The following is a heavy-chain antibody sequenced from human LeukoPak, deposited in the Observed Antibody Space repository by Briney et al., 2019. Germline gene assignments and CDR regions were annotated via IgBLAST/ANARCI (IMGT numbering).Heavy chain of an antibody. V-gene: IGHV4-34*01. Sequence: SETLSLTCAVYGGSFSGYYWSWIRQPPGKGLEWIGEINHSGSTNYNPSLKSRVTISVDTSKNQFSLKLSSVTAADTAVYYCARVSSGYDSFDYWGQGTLVTVSS. CDR2: INHSGST. CDR3: ARVSSGYDSFDY. J-gene: IGHJ4*02. CDR1: GGSFSGYY. D-gene: IGHD5-12*01.